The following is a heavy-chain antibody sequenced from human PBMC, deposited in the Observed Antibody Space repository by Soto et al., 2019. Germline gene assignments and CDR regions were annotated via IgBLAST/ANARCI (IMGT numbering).Heavy chain of an antibody. V-gene: IGHV5-10-1*01. CDR2: IDPSDSYT. D-gene: IGHD4-17*01. CDR1: GYSFTSYW. Sequence: GESLKISCKGSGYSFTSYWISWVRQMPGKGLEWMGRIDPSDSYTNYSPSFQGHVTISADKSISTAYLQWSSLKASDTAMYYCARQYGEYTQTKYGMDVWCQGTKVTVSS. J-gene: IGHJ6*02. CDR3: ARQYGEYTQTKYGMDV.